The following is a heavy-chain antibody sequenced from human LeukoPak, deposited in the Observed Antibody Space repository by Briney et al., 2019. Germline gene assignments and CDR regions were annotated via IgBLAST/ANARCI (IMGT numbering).Heavy chain of an antibody. CDR2: INSDGSST. D-gene: IGHD2-2*01. CDR1: GFTFSNNW. CDR3: ARTEYCSPTSCKYASF. J-gene: IGHJ3*01. Sequence: GGSLRLSCAASGFTFSNNWMHWVRQAPGKGLVWVSQINSDGSSTNYADSVKGRFTISRDNAKNTLYLQMNSLRAEDTAVYYCARTEYCSPTSCKYASFWGQGTMVTVSS. V-gene: IGHV3-74*01.